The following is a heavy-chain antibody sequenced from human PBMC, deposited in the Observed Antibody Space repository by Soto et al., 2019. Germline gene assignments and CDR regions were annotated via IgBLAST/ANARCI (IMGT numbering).Heavy chain of an antibody. J-gene: IGHJ4*02. D-gene: IGHD3-22*01. CDR2: LKSDGSGT. Sequence: EVQLVESGGGLVQPGGSLRLSCAVSGFTFSNYWMHWVRQAPAKGLVWVSRLKSDGSGTMYADSVNGRLTISRDNAKNTLYLQMHSLRAADTAVYYCVRGGGDYYDGNGYLGRHWGQGTLVTVSS. CDR3: VRGGGDYYDGNGYLGRH. CDR1: GFTFSNYW. V-gene: IGHV3-74*03.